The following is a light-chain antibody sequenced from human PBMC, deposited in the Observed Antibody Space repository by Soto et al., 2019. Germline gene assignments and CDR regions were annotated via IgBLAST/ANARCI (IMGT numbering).Light chain of an antibody. V-gene: IGKV3-20*01. Sequence: LVLTQSPCILSLSPGERATLSFWVSQSVSGNFLAWYKVKHGQAPSLVVYGASTRASGLTDRFSGSGSGTDFTLTIRRMETEDFAMYYCKVYNSSQWTFGKGTTGDIK. CDR2: GAS. J-gene: IGKJ1*01. CDR1: QSVSGNF. CDR3: KVYNSSQWT.